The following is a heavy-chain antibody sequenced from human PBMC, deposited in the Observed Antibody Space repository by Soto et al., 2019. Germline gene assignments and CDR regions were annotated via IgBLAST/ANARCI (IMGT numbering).Heavy chain of an antibody. D-gene: IGHD3-10*01. CDR3: ARDHYGDNFDY. Sequence: PSETLSLTCTVSGGSISSYYWSWIRQPPGKGLEWIGYIYYSGSTNYNPSLKSRVTISVDTSKNQFSLKLSSVTAADTAVYYCARDHYGDNFDYWGQGTLVTVSS. CDR1: GGSISSYY. J-gene: IGHJ4*02. V-gene: IGHV4-59*01. CDR2: IYYSGST.